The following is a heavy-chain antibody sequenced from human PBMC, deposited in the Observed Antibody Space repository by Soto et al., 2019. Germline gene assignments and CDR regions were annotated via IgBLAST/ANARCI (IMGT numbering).Heavy chain of an antibody. V-gene: IGHV5-51*01. CDR3: ARKDKSGYFNWFDP. D-gene: IGHD3-22*01. CDR1: GYRFTSYC. J-gene: IGHJ5*02. CDR2: IFPSDSDT. Sequence: PGESLKISCRTSGYRFTSYCIAWVLQMPCKGLEWMGIIFPSDSDTRYSPSFQGQVTISADRSTSTVFLQWASLKASDTAVYFCARKDKSGYFNWFDPWGQGTLVTVS.